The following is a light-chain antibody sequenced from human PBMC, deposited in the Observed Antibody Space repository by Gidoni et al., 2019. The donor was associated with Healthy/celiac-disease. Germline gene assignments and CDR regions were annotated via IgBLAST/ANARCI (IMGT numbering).Light chain of an antibody. CDR3: QQYDNLRPIT. J-gene: IGKJ5*01. CDR2: DAS. CDR1: QDISNY. V-gene: IGKV1-33*01. Sequence: DIQMTQSPSSLSASVGDTVTITCQASQDISNYLNWYQQKPGKAPKLLIYDASKLETGVPSRFSGSGSGTDFTFTISSLQLEDIATYYCQQYDNLRPITFGQGTRLEIK.